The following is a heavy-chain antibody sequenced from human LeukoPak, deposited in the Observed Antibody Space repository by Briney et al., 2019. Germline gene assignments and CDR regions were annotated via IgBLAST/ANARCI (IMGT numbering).Heavy chain of an antibody. CDR3: ARVQYCDFWSGYYSYNWFDP. CDR1: GGSISSYY. V-gene: IGHV4-59*01. J-gene: IGHJ5*02. Sequence: SEALSLTCTVSGGSISSYYWSWIRQPPGKGLEWIGYIYYSGSTNYNPSLKSRVTISVDTSKNQFSLKLSSVTAADTAVYYCARVQYCDFWSGYYSYNWFDPWGQGTLVTVSS. D-gene: IGHD3-3*01. CDR2: IYYSGST.